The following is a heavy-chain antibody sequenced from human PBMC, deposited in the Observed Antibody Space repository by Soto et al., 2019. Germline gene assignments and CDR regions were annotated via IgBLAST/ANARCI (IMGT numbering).Heavy chain of an antibody. CDR3: ARGNHRWLQLWYFDL. J-gene: IGHJ2*01. CDR1: GGTFSNYP. CDR2: IIPILGTV. D-gene: IGHD5-12*01. Sequence: QVQLVQSGAEVKKPGSSVKVSCKASGGTFSNYPISWVRQAPGQGLEWMGGIIPILGTVNYAQKFQGRVTINADEATSTAYMEMSSLRSEDTAVYYCARGNHRWLQLWYFDLWGRVTLVTVSS. V-gene: IGHV1-69*12.